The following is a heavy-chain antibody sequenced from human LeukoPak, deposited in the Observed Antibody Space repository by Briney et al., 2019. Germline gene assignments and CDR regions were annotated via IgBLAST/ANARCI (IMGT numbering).Heavy chain of an antibody. V-gene: IGHV3-30*03. CDR3: ARGRYFDY. Sequence: GGSLRLSCAASGFTFSSYGMHWVRQAPGKGLEWVAVISYDGSNKYYADSVKGRFTISRDNSKNSLYLQMNSLRAEDTAVYYCARGRYFDYWGQGTLVTVSS. J-gene: IGHJ4*02. CDR1: GFTFSSYG. CDR2: ISYDGSNK.